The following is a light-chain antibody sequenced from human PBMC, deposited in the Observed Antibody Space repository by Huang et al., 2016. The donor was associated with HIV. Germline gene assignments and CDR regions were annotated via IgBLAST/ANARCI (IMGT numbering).Light chain of an antibody. CDR3: QQYNSWPGT. J-gene: IGKJ1*01. CDR1: QSVSSN. CDR2: SAS. V-gene: IGKV3-15*01. Sequence: DIVMTQSPATLSVSPGESATLSCRASQSVSSNLGWYPRKPGQAPRLLIYSASTKATGHPTRVSGSGSGTEYTLTISSQQSEDFAVYHCQQYNSWPGTFGQGTKVEIK.